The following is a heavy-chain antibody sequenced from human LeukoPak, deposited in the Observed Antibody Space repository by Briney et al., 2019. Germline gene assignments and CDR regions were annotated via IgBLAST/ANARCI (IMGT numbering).Heavy chain of an antibody. D-gene: IGHD3-22*01. CDR3: ARGGVSSASGDWFDP. Sequence: SETLSLTCAVYGGSFSGYYWSWIRQPPGKGLEWIGEINHSASTNYNPSLKSRVTISVDTSKNQFSLKLSSVTAADTAVYYCARGGVSSASGDWFDPWGQGTLVTVSS. CDR2: INHSAST. CDR1: GGSFSGYY. J-gene: IGHJ5*02. V-gene: IGHV4-34*01.